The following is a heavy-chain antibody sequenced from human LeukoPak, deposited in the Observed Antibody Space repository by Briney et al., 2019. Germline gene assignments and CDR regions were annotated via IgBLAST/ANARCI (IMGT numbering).Heavy chain of an antibody. J-gene: IGHJ4*02. V-gene: IGHV4-39*01. D-gene: IGHD2-21*02. CDR1: GGSISSSSYY. CDR2: IYYSGST. CDR3: ARRAYCGGDCFPHFDY. Sequence: SETLSLTCTVSGGSISSSSYYWGWIRQPPGKGLEWIGSIYYSGSTYYNPSLKSRVTISVDTSKNQFSLKLSSVTAADTAVYYCARRAYCGGDCFPHFDYWGQGTLVTVSS.